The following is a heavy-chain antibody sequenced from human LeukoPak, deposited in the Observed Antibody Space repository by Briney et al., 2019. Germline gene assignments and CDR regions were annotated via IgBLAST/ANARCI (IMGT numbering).Heavy chain of an antibody. CDR3: AKMYCDILTGYLGAMDV. J-gene: IGHJ6*03. D-gene: IGHD3-9*01. V-gene: IGHV1-18*01. Sequence: ASVKVSCKASGYTFTSYGISWVRQAPGQGLEWMGWISAYNGNTNYAQKLQGRVTMTTDTSTSTAYMELRSLRSDDTAVYYCAKMYCDILTGYLGAMDVWGKGTTVTVSS. CDR2: ISAYNGNT. CDR1: GYTFTSYG.